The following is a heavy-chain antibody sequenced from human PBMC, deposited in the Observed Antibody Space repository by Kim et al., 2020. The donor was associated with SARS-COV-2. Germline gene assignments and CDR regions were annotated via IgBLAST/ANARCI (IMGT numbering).Heavy chain of an antibody. CDR2: IYYSGST. CDR3: ARDDSSGWFFFDY. J-gene: IGHJ4*02. V-gene: IGHV4-59*01. Sequence: SETLSLTCTVSGGSISSYYWSWIRQPPGKGLEWIGYIYYSGSTNYNPSLKSRVTISVDTSKNQFSLKLSSVTAADTAVYYCARDDSSGWFFFDYWGQGT. CDR1: GGSISSYY. D-gene: IGHD6-19*01.